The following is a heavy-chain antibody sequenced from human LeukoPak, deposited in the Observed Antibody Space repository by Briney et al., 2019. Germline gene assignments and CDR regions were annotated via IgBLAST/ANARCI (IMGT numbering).Heavy chain of an antibody. CDR2: ISENSKDI. J-gene: IGHJ3*02. Sequence: GGSLRLSCVASGFTISSYSMNWVRQAPGKGLEWVSSISENSKDIFYVDSVKGRFTISRDNAKNSLYLQMNSLRADDTAVYYCAREVDGAFDIWGQGTMVTVP. CDR1: GFTISSYS. V-gene: IGHV3-21*01. CDR3: AREVDGAFDI.